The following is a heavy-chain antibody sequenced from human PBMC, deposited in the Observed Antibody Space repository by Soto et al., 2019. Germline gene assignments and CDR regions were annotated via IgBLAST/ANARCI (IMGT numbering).Heavy chain of an antibody. CDR1: GYTFTNYY. Sequence: ASVKVSCKASGYTFTNYYMHWVRQAPGQGLGWMGIIYPSGGSTRNAQKFQGRVTMTRDTSTSTVYMELSSLRSEDTAVYYCARDFSGPMDYWGRGTLVTVSS. V-gene: IGHV1-46*01. J-gene: IGHJ4*02. CDR3: ARDFSGPMDY. CDR2: IYPSGGST. D-gene: IGHD3-10*01.